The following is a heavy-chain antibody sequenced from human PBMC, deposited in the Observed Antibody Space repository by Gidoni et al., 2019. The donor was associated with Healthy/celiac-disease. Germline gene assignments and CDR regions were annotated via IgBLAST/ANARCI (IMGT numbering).Heavy chain of an antibody. Sequence: QLQLQESGPGLVKPSETLSLTCTVSGGSISSSSYYWGWIRQPPGKGLEWIGSIYYSGSTYYNPSLKSRVTISVDTSKNQFSLKLSSVTAADTAVYYCARHLGYCSGGSCDDNWFDPWGQGTLVTVSS. CDR1: GGSISSSSYY. CDR2: IYYSGST. V-gene: IGHV4-39*01. J-gene: IGHJ5*02. D-gene: IGHD2-15*01. CDR3: ARHLGYCSGGSCDDNWFDP.